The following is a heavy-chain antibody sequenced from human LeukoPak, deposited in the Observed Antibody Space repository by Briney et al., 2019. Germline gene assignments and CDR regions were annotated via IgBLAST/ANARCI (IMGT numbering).Heavy chain of an antibody. Sequence: PSETLSLTCTVSGYSISSGYCWVWIRQPPGKGLEWIGSFYHSGSTYYNPSLKSRVTISLDTSKNQFSLKLNSVTAADTAVYYCARGVVTGTTNWFDPWGQGMLVTVST. J-gene: IGHJ5*02. D-gene: IGHD1-20*01. CDR3: ARGVVTGTTNWFDP. CDR2: FYHSGST. V-gene: IGHV4-38-2*02. CDR1: GYSISSGYC.